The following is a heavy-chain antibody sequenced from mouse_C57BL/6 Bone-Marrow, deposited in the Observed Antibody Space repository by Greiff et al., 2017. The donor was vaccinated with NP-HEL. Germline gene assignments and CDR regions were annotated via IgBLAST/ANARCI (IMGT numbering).Heavy chain of an antibody. Sequence: EVKLMESGGGLVQPGGSMKLSCVASGFTFSNYWMNWVRQSPEKGLEWVAQIRLKSDNYATHYAESVKGRFTISRDDSKSSVYLQMNNLRAEDTGIYYCTALGEGFAYWGQGTLVTVSA. V-gene: IGHV6-3*01. D-gene: IGHD3-3*01. CDR3: TALGEGFAY. CDR2: IRLKSDNYAT. J-gene: IGHJ3*01. CDR1: GFTFSNYW.